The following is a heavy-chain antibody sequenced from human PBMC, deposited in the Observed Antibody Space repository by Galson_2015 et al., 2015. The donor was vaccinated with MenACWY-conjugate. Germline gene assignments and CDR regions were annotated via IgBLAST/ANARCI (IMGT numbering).Heavy chain of an antibody. CDR3: ARDYGDDTYGMDV. CDR2: ISAYNGNT. CDR1: GYTFTSYG. J-gene: IGHJ6*02. Sequence: SVKVSCKASGYTFTSYGISWVRQAPGQGLEWMGWISAYNGNTNYAQKLQGRVTMTTDTSTITAYMELRSLRSDDTAVYYCARDYGDDTYGMDVWGQGTTVTVSS. V-gene: IGHV1-18*04. D-gene: IGHD4-17*01.